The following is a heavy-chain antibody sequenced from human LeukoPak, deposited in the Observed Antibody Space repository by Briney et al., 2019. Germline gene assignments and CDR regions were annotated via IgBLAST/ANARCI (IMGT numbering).Heavy chain of an antibody. CDR1: GFTFSSYG. Sequence: GGSLRLSCAASGFTFSSYGMHWVRQAPGKGLEWVAFIRYDGSNKYYADSVKGRFTISRDNSKNTLYLQMNSLRAEDTAVYYCAKDRVGFYYDSSGYYYTGFDYWGQGTLVTVPS. D-gene: IGHD3-22*01. CDR3: AKDRVGFYYDSSGYYYTGFDY. CDR2: IRYDGSNK. V-gene: IGHV3-30*02. J-gene: IGHJ4*02.